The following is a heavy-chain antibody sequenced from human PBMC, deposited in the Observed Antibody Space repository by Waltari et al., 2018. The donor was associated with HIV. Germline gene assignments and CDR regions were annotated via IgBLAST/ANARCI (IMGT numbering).Heavy chain of an antibody. CDR3: VREARPTGDYDLFDS. CDR2: STATGEKA. Sequence: EVRLLESGGSLVQSGGSLSVSCKASGFTFRDHAMNWVRQPPGKSLGWVSGSTATGEKAFVADSLKDRFSISRDNSRDTLWLGLKGVSLDDTVKYSWVREARPTGDYDLFDSWGPGILVTVS. J-gene: IGHJ4*03. CDR1: GFTFRDHA. D-gene: IGHD4-17*01. V-gene: IGHV3-23*01.